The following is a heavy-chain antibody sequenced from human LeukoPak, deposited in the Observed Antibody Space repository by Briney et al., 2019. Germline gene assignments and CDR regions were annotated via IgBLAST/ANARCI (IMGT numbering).Heavy chain of an antibody. Sequence: GRSLRLSCTASGFTFSAFGFHWVRQAAGKGPEWVAAIFYDGTNKYYTDSVKGRFTISRDNSKNTLYLQMNSLRADDTAVYYCAVSFDYWGQGTLVTVSS. D-gene: IGHD5/OR15-5a*01. CDR2: IFYDGTNK. J-gene: IGHJ4*02. CDR1: GFTFSAFG. CDR3: AVSFDY. V-gene: IGHV3-33*01.